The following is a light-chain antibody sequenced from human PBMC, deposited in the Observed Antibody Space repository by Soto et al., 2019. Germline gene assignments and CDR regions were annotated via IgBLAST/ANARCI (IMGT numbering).Light chain of an antibody. V-gene: IGKV1-9*01. CDR3: QQLNYYPLT. CDR2: AAS. CDR1: QGISSF. J-gene: IGKJ4*01. Sequence: IHLTQSPSPLSASVGDIVTVTCRASQGISSFLAWYQQRPGKAPKLLIYAASTLQSGVPSRFSGSGSGTEFTLTISSLQPEDFATYYCQQLNYYPLTFGGGTKVDIK.